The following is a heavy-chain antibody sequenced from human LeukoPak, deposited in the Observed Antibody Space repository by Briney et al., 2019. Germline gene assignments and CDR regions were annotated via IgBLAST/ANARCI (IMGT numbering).Heavy chain of an antibody. CDR3: ARVDSGHFGY. J-gene: IGHJ4*02. CDR1: GGSISGYY. D-gene: IGHD3/OR15-3a*01. CDR2: SFCTGST. Sequence: SETLSLTCTVSGGSISGYYWSWIRQPPGKGLEWIGSSFCTGSTDYNPSLKSRVTISVDTSKNQLSLKLTSVTAADTAAYYCARVDSGHFGYWGQGALVTVSS. V-gene: IGHV4-59*01.